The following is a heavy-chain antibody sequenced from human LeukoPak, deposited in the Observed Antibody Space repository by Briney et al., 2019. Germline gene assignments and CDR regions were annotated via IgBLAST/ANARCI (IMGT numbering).Heavy chain of an antibody. D-gene: IGHD2-21*02. CDR1: GFTFSSYA. J-gene: IGHJ3*02. Sequence: GGSLRLSCAASGFTFSSYAMSWVRQAPGKGLEWVGRIKRKSEGETTDYAAPVKGRFTISRDDSKNTVYLQVNSLKTEDTAVYYCSADSVVTTDYAFDIWGQGTMVTVSS. CDR2: IKRKSEGETT. V-gene: IGHV3-15*01. CDR3: SADSVVTTDYAFDI.